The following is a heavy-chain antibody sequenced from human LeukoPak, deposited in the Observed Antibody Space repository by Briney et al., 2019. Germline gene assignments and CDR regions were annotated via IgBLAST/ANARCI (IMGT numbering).Heavy chain of an antibody. J-gene: IGHJ6*02. CDR3: ARRPRGIAAPDV. CDR2: IIPIFGTA. Sequence: VKVSCKASGGAFSSYAISWVRQAPGQGLEWMGGIIPIFGTANYAQKFQGRVTITADESTSTAYMELSSLRSEDTAVYYCARRPRGIAAPDVWGQGTTVTVSS. D-gene: IGHD6-13*01. CDR1: GGAFSSYA. V-gene: IGHV1-69*13.